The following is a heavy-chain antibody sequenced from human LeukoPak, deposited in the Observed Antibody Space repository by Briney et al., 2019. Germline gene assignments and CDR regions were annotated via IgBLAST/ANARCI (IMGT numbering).Heavy chain of an antibody. V-gene: IGHV3-30-3*01. Sequence: QSGRSLRLSCAASGFTFSIYAMHWVRQAPGKGLEWVAVISYDGSNKYYADSVKGRFTISRDNSKNTLYLQMNSLRAEDTAVYYCARDGEYGYYYYGMDVWGQGTTVTVSS. CDR2: ISYDGSNK. CDR3: ARDGEYGYYYYGMDV. D-gene: IGHD2/OR15-2a*01. J-gene: IGHJ6*02. CDR1: GFTFSIYA.